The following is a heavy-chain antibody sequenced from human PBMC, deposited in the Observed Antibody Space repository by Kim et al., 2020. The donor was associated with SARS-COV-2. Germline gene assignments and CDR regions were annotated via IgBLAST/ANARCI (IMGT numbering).Heavy chain of an antibody. V-gene: IGHV3-33*01. J-gene: IGHJ6*02. CDR1: GFTFSSYG. CDR3: ARDSIVVVTFYYYGMDV. Sequence: GGSLRLSCAASGFTFSSYGMHWVRQAPGKGLEWVAVIWYDGSNKYYADSVKGRFTISRDNSKNTLYLQMNSLRAEDTAVYYCARDSIVVVTFYYYGMDVWALGATVTFSS. CDR2: IWYDGSNK. D-gene: IGHD3-22*01.